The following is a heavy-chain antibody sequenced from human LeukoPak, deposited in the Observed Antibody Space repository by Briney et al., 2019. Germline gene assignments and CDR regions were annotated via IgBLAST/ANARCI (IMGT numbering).Heavy chain of an antibody. CDR2: ISGSGGST. Sequence: PGGSLRLSCAASGFTIISYAMSWVRQAPGKGLEWVSAISGSGGSTHYADSVKGRFTISRDNSKNTLYLQMNSLRAEDTAVYYCAKDWYYDILTAYYDYWGQGTLVTVSS. D-gene: IGHD3-9*01. CDR3: AKDWYYDILTAYYDY. V-gene: IGHV3-23*01. CDR1: GFTIISYA. J-gene: IGHJ4*02.